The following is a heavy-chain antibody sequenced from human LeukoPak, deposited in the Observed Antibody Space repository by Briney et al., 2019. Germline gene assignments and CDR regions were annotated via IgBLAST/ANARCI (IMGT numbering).Heavy chain of an antibody. D-gene: IGHD1-26*01. V-gene: IGHV4-61*02. CDR3: ARGELF. Sequence: SETLSLTCTVSGDSISSSTHYWSWIRQPAGKGLEWIGRIFTSGSTNCNPSLKSRVTISIDTSKNQFSLMLSSVTAADTAVYYCARGELFWGPGTLVTVSS. CDR2: IFTSGST. J-gene: IGHJ4*02. CDR1: GDSISSSTHY.